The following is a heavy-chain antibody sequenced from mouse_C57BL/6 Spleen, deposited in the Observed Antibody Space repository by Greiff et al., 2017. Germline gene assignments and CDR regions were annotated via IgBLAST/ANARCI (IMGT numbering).Heavy chain of an antibody. Sequence: EVQLVESGPGLVKPSQSLSLTCSVTGYSITSGYYWNWIRQFPGNKLEWMGYISYDGSNNYNPSLKNRISITRDTSKNQFFLKLNSVTTEDTATYYCARCDYVFAYWGQGTLVTVSA. D-gene: IGHD2-4*01. CDR1: GYSITSGYY. J-gene: IGHJ3*01. CDR3: ARCDYVFAY. CDR2: ISYDGSN. V-gene: IGHV3-6*01.